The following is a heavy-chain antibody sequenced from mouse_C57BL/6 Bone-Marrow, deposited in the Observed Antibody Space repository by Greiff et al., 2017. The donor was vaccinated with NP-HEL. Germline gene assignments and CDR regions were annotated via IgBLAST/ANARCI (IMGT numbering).Heavy chain of an antibody. CDR3: ARHYYGSSCYFDY. J-gene: IGHJ2*01. CDR2: ISDGGSYT. D-gene: IGHD1-1*01. V-gene: IGHV5-4*01. CDR1: GFTFSSYA. Sequence: EVQGVESGGGLVKPGGSLKLSCAASGFTFSSYAMSWVRQTPEKRLEWVATISDGGSYTYYPDNVKGRFTISRDNAKNNLYLQMSHLKSEDTAMYYCARHYYGSSCYFDYWGQGTTLTVSS.